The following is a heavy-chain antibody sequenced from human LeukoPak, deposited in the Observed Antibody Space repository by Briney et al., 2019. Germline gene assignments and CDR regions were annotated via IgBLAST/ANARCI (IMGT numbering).Heavy chain of an antibody. J-gene: IGHJ4*02. V-gene: IGHV1-2*02. CDR3: ANELDILTGYLNY. CDR2: INPNSGGT. Sequence: GASVKVSCKASGYTFTGYCMHWVRQAPGQGLEWMGWINPNSGGTNYAQKFQGRVTMTRDTSISTAYMELSRLRSDDTAVYYCANELDILTGYLNYWGQGTLVTVSS. CDR1: GYTFTGYC. D-gene: IGHD3-9*01.